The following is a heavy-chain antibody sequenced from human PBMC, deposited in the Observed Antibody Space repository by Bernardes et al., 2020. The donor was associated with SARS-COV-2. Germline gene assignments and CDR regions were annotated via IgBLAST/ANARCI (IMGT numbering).Heavy chain of an antibody. V-gene: IGHV3-23*01. D-gene: IGHD3-10*01. CDR1: VFTFTNYA. Sequence: GGSLRLSCAASVFTFTNYAMHWVRQAPGKGLEWVSAISDSGDSTFYSDSVKDRFTISRDNSKNTLYLQMNSLRAEDTAVYYCAKSRFSGSVQRGVIDSWGQGTLVTVSS. J-gene: IGHJ4*02. CDR3: AKSRFSGSVQRGVIDS. CDR2: ISDSGDST.